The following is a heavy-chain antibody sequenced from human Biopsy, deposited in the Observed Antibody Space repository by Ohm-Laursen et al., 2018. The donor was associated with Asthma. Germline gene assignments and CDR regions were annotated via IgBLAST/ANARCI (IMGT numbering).Heavy chain of an antibody. CDR2: VNIGNGDT. D-gene: IGHD3-9*01. CDR3: ARTYYDFLTGQVKDVFGV. J-gene: IGHJ3*01. V-gene: IGHV1-3*04. Sequence: SVKVSCNASGYNFISFAIHWARQAPGQRLEWMGWVNIGNGDTKYSQKFQGRVTITRDTSASTAYMELRSLRSEDTATYYCARTYYDFLTGQVKDVFGVWGQGTMVTVSS. CDR1: GYNFISFA.